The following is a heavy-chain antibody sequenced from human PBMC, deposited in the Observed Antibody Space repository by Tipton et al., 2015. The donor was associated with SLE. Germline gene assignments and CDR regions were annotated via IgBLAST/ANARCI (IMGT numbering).Heavy chain of an antibody. CDR1: GFTFSSYA. Sequence: SLRLSCAASGFTFSSYAMHWVRQAPGKGLEWVAVISYDGSNKYYADSVKGRFTISRDNSKNTLYLQMNSLRAEDTAVYYCARVTHGLVVTPRVLEHWGQGTLVTVSS. J-gene: IGHJ1*01. CDR3: ARVTHGLVVTPRVLEH. CDR2: ISYDGSNK. D-gene: IGHD2-21*02. V-gene: IGHV3-30-3*01.